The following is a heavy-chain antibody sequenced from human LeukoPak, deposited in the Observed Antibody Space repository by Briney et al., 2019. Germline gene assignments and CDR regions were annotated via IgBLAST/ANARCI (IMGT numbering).Heavy chain of an antibody. V-gene: IGHV3-23*01. CDR3: AREVYYDSPFVDY. CDR2: ISSSGGST. D-gene: IGHD3-22*01. J-gene: IGHJ4*02. Sequence: GGSLRLSCAASGFIFSSYWMYWVRQAPGKGLEWVSVISSSGGSTYYADSVKGRFTISRDNSKNTLYLQMNSLRAEDTAVYHSAREVYYDSPFVDYWGQGTLVTVSS. CDR1: GFIFSSYW.